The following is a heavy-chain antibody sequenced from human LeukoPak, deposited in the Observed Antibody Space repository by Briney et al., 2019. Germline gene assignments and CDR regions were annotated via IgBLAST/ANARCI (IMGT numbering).Heavy chain of an antibody. CDR3: AKSRNVYATYDY. Sequence: GGSLRLSCAAPGFPFSSYAMTWVRQAPGKGLEWVSALSGSGGSTYYADSVKGRFTISRDNSKNTLYLQMNSLRAEDTALYYCAKSRNVYATYDYWGQGTLVTVSS. D-gene: IGHD2-8*01. V-gene: IGHV3-23*01. J-gene: IGHJ4*02. CDR1: GFPFSSYA. CDR2: LSGSGGST.